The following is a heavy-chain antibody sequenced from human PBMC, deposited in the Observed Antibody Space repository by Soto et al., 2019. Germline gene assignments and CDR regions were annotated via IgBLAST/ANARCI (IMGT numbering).Heavy chain of an antibody. CDR1: GFTFSSYA. CDR3: ATIGYCSSTSCYRTMGNWFDP. V-gene: IGHV3-23*01. CDR2: ISGSGGST. D-gene: IGHD2-2*01. J-gene: IGHJ5*02. Sequence: EVQLLESGGGLVQPGGSLRLSCAASGFTFSSYAMSWVRQAPGKGLEWVSAISGSGGSTYYADPVKGRFTNSRDNSNNTLYLQMNSLRAEDTAVYYCATIGYCSSTSCYRTMGNWFDPWGQGTLVTVSS.